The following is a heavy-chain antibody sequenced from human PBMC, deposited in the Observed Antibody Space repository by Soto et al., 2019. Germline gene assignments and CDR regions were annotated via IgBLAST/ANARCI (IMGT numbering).Heavy chain of an antibody. Sequence: LSLTCAVYGGSFSGYYWSWIRQPPGKGLEWIGEINHSGSTNYNPSLKSRVTISVDTSKNQFSLKLSSVTAADTAVYYCARGIEQWLENWFDPWGQGTLVTSPQ. V-gene: IGHV4-34*01. CDR2: INHSGST. D-gene: IGHD6-19*01. CDR3: ARGIEQWLENWFDP. J-gene: IGHJ5*02. CDR1: GGSFSGYY.